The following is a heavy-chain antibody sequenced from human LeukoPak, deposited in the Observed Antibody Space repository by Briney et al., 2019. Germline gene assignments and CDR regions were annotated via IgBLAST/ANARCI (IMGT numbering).Heavy chain of an antibody. J-gene: IGHJ2*01. CDR3: ARDHQWELPGNL. D-gene: IGHD1-26*01. V-gene: IGHV4-39*02. CDR1: GGSISSSSYY. Sequence: SETLSLTCTTSGGSISSSSYYWGWIRQPPGKGLEWIGSIYYSGSTYYNPSLKSRVTISVDTSKNQFSLKLSSVTAADTAVYYCARDHQWELPGNLWGRGTLVTVSS. CDR2: IYYSGST.